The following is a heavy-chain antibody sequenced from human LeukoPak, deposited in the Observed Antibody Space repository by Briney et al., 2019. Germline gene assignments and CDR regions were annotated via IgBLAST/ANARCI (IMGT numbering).Heavy chain of an antibody. CDR3: ARRRPVAATYWLFDL. CDR1: GYTFTSHY. J-gene: IGHJ2*01. D-gene: IGHD6-19*01. CDR2: INPNSGGT. Sequence: ASVKVSCKASGYTFTSHYMHWVRQAPGQGLEWMGFINPNSGGTDYAQKFQGRVTMTRDTSIYTAYMELSSLRSDDAAVYYCARRRPVAATYWLFDLWGRGTLVTVSS. V-gene: IGHV1-2*02.